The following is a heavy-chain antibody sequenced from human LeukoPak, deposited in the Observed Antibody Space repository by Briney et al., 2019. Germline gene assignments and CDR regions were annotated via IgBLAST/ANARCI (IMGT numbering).Heavy chain of an antibody. J-gene: IGHJ3*02. CDR1: GFTFGDYA. Sequence: GGSLRLSCTASGFTFGDYAMSWFRQAPGKGLEWVGFIRSKAYGGTTEYAASVKGRFTISRDDSKSIAYLQMNSLKIEDTAVYYCTRRLGYCSGGSCRLAFDIWGQGTMVTVSS. CDR3: TRRLGYCSGGSCRLAFDI. D-gene: IGHD2-15*01. V-gene: IGHV3-49*03. CDR2: IRSKAYGGTT.